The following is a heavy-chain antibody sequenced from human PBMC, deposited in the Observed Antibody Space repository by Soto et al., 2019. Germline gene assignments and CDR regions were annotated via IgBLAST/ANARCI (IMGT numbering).Heavy chain of an antibody. V-gene: IGHV1-69*02. Sequence: SVKVSCNASGGTFRSYTISWVRQAPGQGLEWMGRIIPILGIANYAQKFQGRVTITADKSTSTAYMELSSLRSEDTAVYYCARSIVVVSWFDPWGQGTLVTVSS. CDR2: IIPILGIA. CDR3: ARSIVVVSWFDP. J-gene: IGHJ5*02. CDR1: GGTFRSYT. D-gene: IGHD2-2*01.